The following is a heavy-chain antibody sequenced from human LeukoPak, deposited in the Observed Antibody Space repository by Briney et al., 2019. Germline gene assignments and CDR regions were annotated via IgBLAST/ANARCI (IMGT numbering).Heavy chain of an antibody. Sequence: GGSLRLSCAASGFTSSSYSMNWVRQAPGKGLEWVSSISSSSSYIYYADSVKGRFTTSRDNAKNSLYLQMNSLGAEDTAVYYCARDRGSSTGLDYWGQGTLVTVSS. CDR1: GFTSSSYS. D-gene: IGHD6-13*01. CDR3: ARDRGSSTGLDY. CDR2: ISSSSSYI. J-gene: IGHJ4*02. V-gene: IGHV3-21*01.